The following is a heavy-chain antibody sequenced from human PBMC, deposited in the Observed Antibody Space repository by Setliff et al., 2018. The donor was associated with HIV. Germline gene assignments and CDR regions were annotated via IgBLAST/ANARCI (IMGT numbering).Heavy chain of an antibody. CDR3: ARGKTWLRFLDY. V-gene: IGHV1-18*01. J-gene: IGHJ4*02. D-gene: IGHD5-12*01. CDR2: INTHSGYT. Sequence: GASVKVSCKASGYTFNNCGISWVRQAPGQGLEWMGWINTHSGYTNYAQNVQGRVTVTMDTSTSTAYMELRRLKSDDTAVYYCARGKTWLRFLDYWGQGTLVTVSS. CDR1: GYTFNNCG.